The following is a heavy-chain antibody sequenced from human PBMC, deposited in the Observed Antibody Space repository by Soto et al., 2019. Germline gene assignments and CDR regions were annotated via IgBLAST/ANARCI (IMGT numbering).Heavy chain of an antibody. CDR1: GGTFSSYA. J-gene: IGHJ6*02. D-gene: IGHD6-13*01. V-gene: IGHV1-69*06. CDR3: ARGGYSSTWSNLLDRSGLDV. Sequence: QVQLVQSGAEAKKPGSSVKVSCKTSGGTFSSYAISWVRQAPGHGLEWMGGIVPLFRTTNYAQKFQGRVTITADTSTYTVYMELSVLRSGDTAVYYCARGGYSSTWSNLLDRSGLDVWCQGTTVTVSS. CDR2: IVPLFRTT.